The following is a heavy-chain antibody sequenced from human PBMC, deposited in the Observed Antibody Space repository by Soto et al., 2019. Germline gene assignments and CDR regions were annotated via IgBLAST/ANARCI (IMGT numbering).Heavy chain of an antibody. J-gene: IGHJ4*02. CDR1: GFAFSSSG. V-gene: IGHV3-48*01. CDR3: ARGDSNSWSDY. Sequence: GGSLRLSCAGSGFAFSSSGMNWVRQAPGKGLEWVSYISSSSTSRYYADSVKGRFTISRDNSKNTLSLQMNSLRAEDTAVYYCARGDSNSWSDYWGQGTLVTVSS. CDR2: ISSSSTSR. D-gene: IGHD6-13*01.